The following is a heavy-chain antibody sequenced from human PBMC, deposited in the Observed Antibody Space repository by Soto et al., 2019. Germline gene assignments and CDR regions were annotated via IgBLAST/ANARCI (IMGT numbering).Heavy chain of an antibody. V-gene: IGHV2-5*01. Sequence: QITLKESGPPLVKPTQTLTLTCTFSGFSLRTSGVGVRWIRQPPGKAPEWLALTYWYDDNRYSPSLKSRLTIPKDTSKIQVVLTMTNVDPVDTDTYYCGHSARYYDVLTGFYYPLNFDYWGQGTLVTVSS. J-gene: IGHJ4*02. CDR3: GHSARYYDVLTGFYYPLNFDY. D-gene: IGHD3-9*01. CDR2: TYWYDDN. CDR1: GFSLRTSGVG.